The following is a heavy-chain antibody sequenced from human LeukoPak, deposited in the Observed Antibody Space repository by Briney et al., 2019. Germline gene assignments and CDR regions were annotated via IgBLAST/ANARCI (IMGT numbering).Heavy chain of an antibody. CDR2: IKTEAGGGTA. V-gene: IGHV3-15*01. Sequence: GGSLRLSCAASGFTSNKAWMSWVRQAPGKGLEWVGRIKTEAGGGTADYAAPVRGRFTISRDDSKNTLYLQVNSLKTEDTAVYYCTTVHSSGWYEFDYWGQGTLVTVSS. CDR1: GFTSNKAW. J-gene: IGHJ4*02. CDR3: TTVHSSGWYEFDY. D-gene: IGHD6-19*01.